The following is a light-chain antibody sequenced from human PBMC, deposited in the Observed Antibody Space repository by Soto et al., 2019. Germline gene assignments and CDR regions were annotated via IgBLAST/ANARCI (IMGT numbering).Light chain of an antibody. J-gene: IGLJ2*01. CDR1: SSDVGGYNY. Sequence: QSAPTQPPSASGSPGQSVTFSCTGTSSDVGGYNYVSWYQQYPGKAPKLMIYEVYKRPSGVPDRFSGSKSANTASLTVSGLQPEDEADYYCSAYGGSSTWVFGGGTQLTVL. V-gene: IGLV2-8*01. CDR3: SAYGGSSTWV. CDR2: EVY.